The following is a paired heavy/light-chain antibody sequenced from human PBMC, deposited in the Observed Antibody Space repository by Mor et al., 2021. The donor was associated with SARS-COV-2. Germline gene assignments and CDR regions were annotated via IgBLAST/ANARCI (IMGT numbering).Light chain of an antibody. Sequence: SYVLTQPPSVSVAPGQTARFACGGNNIGSKSVHWYQQKPGQAPVLVVYDDSDRPSGIPERFSGSNSGNTATLTISRVESGDEADYYCQVWESGNDHPGMFGGGTKLTVL. CDR1: NIGSKS. V-gene: IGLV3-21*02. CDR3: QVWESGNDHPGM. J-gene: IGLJ3*02. CDR2: DDS.
Heavy chain of an antibody. CDR2: ISYDGSNN. CDR1: GFSFSSSA. J-gene: IGHJ2*01. Sequence: QVQLVESGGGVVQPGRSLRLSCAASGFSFSSSALHWVRQAPGKGLEWVAFISYDGSNNYYADSMKGRFIISRDNSKNTLYLQMNNLRADDTALYYCARGKIAVAAQSWYFDLWGRGTLVTVSS. V-gene: IGHV3-30*14. D-gene: IGHD6-19*01. CDR3: ARGKIAVAAQSWYFDL.